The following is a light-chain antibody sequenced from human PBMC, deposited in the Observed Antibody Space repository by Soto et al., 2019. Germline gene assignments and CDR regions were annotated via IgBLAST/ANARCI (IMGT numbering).Light chain of an antibody. J-gene: IGKJ4*01. CDR1: QSVSSNY. CDR2: GAS. CDR3: QQYGGSPLVT. Sequence: EIVLTQSPGALSLSPGERATLSCRASQSVSSNYLAWYQQQPGQAPRPLIHGASSRATGIPDRFSCSGSGIDFTFTISGLEPEDSAVYYCQQYGGSPLVTFGGGTKVEIK. V-gene: IGKV3-20*01.